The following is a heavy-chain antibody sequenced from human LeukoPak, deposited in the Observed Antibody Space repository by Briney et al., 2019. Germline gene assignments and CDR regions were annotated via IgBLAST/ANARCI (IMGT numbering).Heavy chain of an antibody. Sequence: SETLSLTCTVSGGPISSYYWSWIRQPPGKGLEWIGYIYYSGSTNYNPSLKSRVTISVDTSKNQFSLKLSSVTAADTAVYYCASYTPDRPFDYWGQGTLVTVSS. CDR2: IYYSGST. CDR3: ASYTPDRPFDY. J-gene: IGHJ4*02. CDR1: GGPISSYY. V-gene: IGHV4-59*01.